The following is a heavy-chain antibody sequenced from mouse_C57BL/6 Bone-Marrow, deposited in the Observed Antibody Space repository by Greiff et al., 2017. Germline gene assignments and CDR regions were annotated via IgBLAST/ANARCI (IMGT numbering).Heavy chain of an antibody. V-gene: IGHV5-6*02. Sequence: EVMLVESGGDLVKPGGSLKLSCAASGFTFSSYGMSWVRQTPDKRLGWVATISSGGSYTYYPDSVKGRFTISRDNAKNTLYLQMSSLKSEDTAMYYCARHGTGTNFDYWGQGTTLTVSS. D-gene: IGHD4-1*01. CDR3: ARHGTGTNFDY. CDR2: ISSGGSYT. J-gene: IGHJ2*01. CDR1: GFTFSSYG.